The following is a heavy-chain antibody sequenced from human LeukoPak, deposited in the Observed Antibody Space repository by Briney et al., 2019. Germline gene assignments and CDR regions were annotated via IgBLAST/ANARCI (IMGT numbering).Heavy chain of an antibody. Sequence: SETLSLTRTVSGGSISSSYWSWIRQSAGKGLEWIGRIYTSGSSNYNPSLKSRITMSVDTSKSEFSLKLTSVTAADTAVYYCARGGSYFYDYYMDVWGKGATVTVSS. V-gene: IGHV4-4*07. J-gene: IGHJ6*03. CDR1: GGSISSSY. CDR2: IYTSGSS. CDR3: ARGGSYFYDYYMDV. D-gene: IGHD1-26*01.